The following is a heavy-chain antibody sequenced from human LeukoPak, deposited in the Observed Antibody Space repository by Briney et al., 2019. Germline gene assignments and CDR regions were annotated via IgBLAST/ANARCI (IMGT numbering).Heavy chain of an antibody. D-gene: IGHD3-10*01. J-gene: IGHJ4*02. CDR1: GFTFSSYG. Sequence: GGSLRLSCAASGFTFSSYGMHWVRQVPGKGLEWVAVIWYDGSNKYYADSVKGRFTISRDNSKNTLYLQMNSLRAEDTAVYYCARGLGPGDYWGQGTLVTVSS. CDR2: IWYDGSNK. CDR3: ARGLGPGDY. V-gene: IGHV3-33*01.